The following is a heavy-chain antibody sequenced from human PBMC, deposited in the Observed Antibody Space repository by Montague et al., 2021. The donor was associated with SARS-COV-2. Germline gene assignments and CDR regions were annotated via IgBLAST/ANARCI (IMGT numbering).Heavy chain of an antibody. CDR2: VDHSGNT. CDR3: ARGTRAVQITPGFRY. D-gene: IGHD5-24*01. J-gene: IGHJ4*02. CDR1: GGSFHIFS. Sequence: SETLSLTYAVYGGSFHIFSWGWIRQSPGKGLEWIGEVDHSGNTKYNPSLRSRVTISVDTPKNQFSLNLTSVTAADTAIYYCARGTRAVQITPGFRYWGQGTQVAVSS. V-gene: IGHV4-34*01.